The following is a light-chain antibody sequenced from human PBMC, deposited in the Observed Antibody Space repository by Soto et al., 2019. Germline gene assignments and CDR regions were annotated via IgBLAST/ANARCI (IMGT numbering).Light chain of an antibody. CDR2: EVS. Sequence: QSALPQPASVSGSPGQSITISCTGTTSDVGGYKYVSWSQQHPGKAPKLRIYEVSNRPSGVYHRFSGDNSGNTAALPISGRHAEDEDDYYCSSYTSSSTRVVFGGGTKLTVL. V-gene: IGLV2-14*01. J-gene: IGLJ2*01. CDR1: TSDVGGYKY. CDR3: SSYTSSSTRVV.